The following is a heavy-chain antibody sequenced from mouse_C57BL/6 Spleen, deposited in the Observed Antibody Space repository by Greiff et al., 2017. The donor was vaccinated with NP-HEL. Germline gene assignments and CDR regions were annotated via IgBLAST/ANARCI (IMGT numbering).Heavy chain of an antibody. CDR2: IYIGNGYT. D-gene: IGHD1-1*01. J-gene: IGHJ1*03. Sequence: DVKLQESGAELVRPGSSVKMSCKTSGYTFTSYGINWVKQRPGQGLEWIGYIYIGNGYTEYNEKFKGKATLTSDTSSSTAYMQLSSLTSEDSAIYFCARGGYGSSYDWYFDVWGTGTTVTVSS. CDR1: GYTFTSYG. V-gene: IGHV1-58*01. CDR3: ARGGYGSSYDWYFDV.